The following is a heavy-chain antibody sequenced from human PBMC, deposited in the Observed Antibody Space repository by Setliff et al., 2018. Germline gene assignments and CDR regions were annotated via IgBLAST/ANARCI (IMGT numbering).Heavy chain of an antibody. CDR3: ASLYYYDSSGYYYSRDY. D-gene: IGHD3-22*01. V-gene: IGHV4-39*07. CDR1: GGSISSGVYY. CDR2: INHSGST. J-gene: IGHJ4*02. Sequence: SETLSLTCTVSGGSISSGVYYWSWIRQPPGKGLEWTGEINHSGSTNYNPSLKSRVTISVDTSKNQFSLKLSSVTAADTAVYYCASLYYYDSSGYYYSRDYWGQGTLVTVSS.